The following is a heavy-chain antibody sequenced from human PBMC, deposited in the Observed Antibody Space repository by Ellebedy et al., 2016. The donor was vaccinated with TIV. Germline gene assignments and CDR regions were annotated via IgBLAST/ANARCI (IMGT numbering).Heavy chain of an antibody. V-gene: IGHV3-15*01. J-gene: IGHJ4*02. D-gene: IGHD2-15*01. CDR3: TRNDHCSGGRCYSGY. CDR1: GFTFSNAW. Sequence: GGSLRLXXAASGFTFSNAWMSWVRQAPGKGLEWVGRIKSKTDGGTIDYAAPVKGRFTISRDDSKNTLYLQMNSLKTEDTAVYYRTRNDHCSGGRCYSGYWGQGALVTVSS. CDR2: IKSKTDGGTI.